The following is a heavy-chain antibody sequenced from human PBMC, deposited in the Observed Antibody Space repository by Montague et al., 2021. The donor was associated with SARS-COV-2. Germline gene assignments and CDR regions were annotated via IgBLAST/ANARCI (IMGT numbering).Heavy chain of an antibody. CDR1: GGSVISDTYF. Sequence: SETLSLTCTVSGGSVISDTYFWSWIRQPPGKGLEWIGYIYYSGSTNYNPSLKSRVTISVDTSKNQFSLKLSSVTAADTAVYYCARGFDYWGQGTLVTVSS. CDR3: ARGFDY. CDR2: IYYSGST. J-gene: IGHJ4*02. V-gene: IGHV4-61*01.